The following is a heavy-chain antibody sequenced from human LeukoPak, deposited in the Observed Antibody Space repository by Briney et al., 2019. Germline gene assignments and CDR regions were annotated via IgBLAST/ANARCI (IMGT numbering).Heavy chain of an antibody. D-gene: IGHD2-15*01. CDR1: GFTFSSYA. CDR3: ARAPSLEYCSGGSCYIDY. CDR2: ISSNGGST. V-gene: IGHV3-64*01. J-gene: IGHJ4*02. Sequence: GGSLRLSCAASGFTFSSYAMHWVRQAPGKGLEYVSAISSNGGSTYYANSVKGRFTISRDNSKNTLYLQMGSLRAEDMAVYYRARAPSLEYCSGGSCYIDYWGQGTLVTVSS.